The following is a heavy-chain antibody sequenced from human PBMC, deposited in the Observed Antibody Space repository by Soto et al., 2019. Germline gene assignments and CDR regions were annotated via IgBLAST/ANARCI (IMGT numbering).Heavy chain of an antibody. CDR1: GYTFTGYY. V-gene: IGHV1-2*04. CDR3: ARSLIGSGWSRNYFDY. Sequence: QVQLVQSGAEVKKPGASVKVSCKASGYTFTGYYMHWVRQAPGQGLEWMGWINPNSGGTNYAQKFQGWVTMTRDTSISTAYLELSRLRSDDTAVYYCARSLIGSGWSRNYFDYWGQGTLVTVSS. D-gene: IGHD6-19*01. J-gene: IGHJ4*02. CDR2: INPNSGGT.